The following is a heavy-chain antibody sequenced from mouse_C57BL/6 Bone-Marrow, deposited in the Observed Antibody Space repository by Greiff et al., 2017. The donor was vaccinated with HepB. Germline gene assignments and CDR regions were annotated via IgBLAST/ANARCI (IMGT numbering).Heavy chain of an antibody. CDR1: GYTFTSYW. CDR3: ARGDYLDY. V-gene: IGHV1-50*01. J-gene: IGHJ2*01. CDR2: IDPSDSYT. Sequence: LVESGAELVKPGASVKLSCKASGYTFTSYWMQWVKQRPGQGLEWIGEIDPSDSYTNYNQKFKGKATLTVDTSSSTAYMQLSSLTSEDSAVYYCARGDYLDYWGQGTTLTVSS.